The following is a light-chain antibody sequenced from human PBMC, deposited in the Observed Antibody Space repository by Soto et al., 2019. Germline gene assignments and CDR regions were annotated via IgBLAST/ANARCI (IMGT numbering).Light chain of an antibody. CDR3: AAWDDSLSGQV. V-gene: IGLV1-47*01. CDR1: SSNIGSNY. J-gene: IGLJ1*01. Sequence: QSALTQPTSASGTPGQRVTISCSGRSSNIGSNYVYWYQQLPGTAPKLLIYRNNQRPSGVPDRFSGSKSGTSASLAISGLRSEDEANYYCAAWDDSLSGQVFGTGTKVTVL. CDR2: RNN.